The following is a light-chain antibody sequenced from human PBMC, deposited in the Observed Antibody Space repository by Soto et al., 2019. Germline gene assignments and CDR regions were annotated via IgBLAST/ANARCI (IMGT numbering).Light chain of an antibody. CDR1: SNDFGCYNY. V-gene: IGLV2-14*01. CDR3: SSYTSSSIF. CDR2: YVI. J-gene: IGLJ1*01. Sequence: QSVLTQPASVSGSPGQSITISCTGTSNDFGCYNYFSWYQQHSCKAPNLMIYYVINRPSGVSNRFSGSNSGNTASLTISGLQAEDEADYYCSSYTSSSIFFGTGTKVTVL.